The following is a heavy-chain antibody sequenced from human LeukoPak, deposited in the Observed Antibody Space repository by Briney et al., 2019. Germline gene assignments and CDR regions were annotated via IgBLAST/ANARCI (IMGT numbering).Heavy chain of an antibody. CDR1: GYTFTSYG. CDR3: AATPYCGGDCYSAVDY. D-gene: IGHD2-21*02. Sequence: GASVKVSCKASGYTFTSYGISWVRQAPGQGLEWMGGIIPIFGTANYAQKFQGRVTITADESTSTAYMELSSLRSEDTAVYYCAATPYCGGDCYSAVDYWGQGTLVTVSS. J-gene: IGHJ4*02. V-gene: IGHV1-69*13. CDR2: IIPIFGTA.